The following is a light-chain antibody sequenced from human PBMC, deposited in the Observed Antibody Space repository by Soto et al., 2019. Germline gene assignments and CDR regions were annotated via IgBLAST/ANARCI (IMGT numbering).Light chain of an antibody. V-gene: IGLV2-14*01. CDR1: SSDVGGYNY. J-gene: IGLJ2*01. CDR3: SSYTSSSTVV. Sequence: SALTQPASVSGSPGQSITISCTGTSSDVGGYNYVSWYQQHPGKAPKLMIYDVSNRPSGVSNRFSGSKSGNTASLTISGLQADDEADYYCSSYTSSSTVVFGGGTQLTVL. CDR2: DVS.